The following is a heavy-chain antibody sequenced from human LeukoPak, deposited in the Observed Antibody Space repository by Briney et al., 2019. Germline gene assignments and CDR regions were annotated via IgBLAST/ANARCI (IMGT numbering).Heavy chain of an antibody. J-gene: IGHJ4*02. CDR2: ISSSSSYI. Sequence: GGSLRLSCAASGFTFSSYSMNWVRQAPGKGLEWVSSISSSSSYIYYADSVKGRFTISRDNAKNSLYLQMNSLRAEDTAVYYCASLWSAGGYSSTPGYRGQGTLVTVSS. CDR1: GFTFSSYS. CDR3: ASLWSAGGYSSTPGY. V-gene: IGHV3-21*01. D-gene: IGHD5-18*01.